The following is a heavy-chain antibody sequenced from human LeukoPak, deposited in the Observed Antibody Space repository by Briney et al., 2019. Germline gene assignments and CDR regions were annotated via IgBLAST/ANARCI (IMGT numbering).Heavy chain of an antibody. V-gene: IGHV4-59*01. Sequence: SETLSLTCTVSGGSISSYYWSWIRQPPGKGLEWIGYIYHSGSTKYNPSLKSRVTISVDTSKNQFSLKLSSVTAADTAVYYCARDSGSYSPFDYWGQGTLVTVSS. CDR2: IYHSGST. J-gene: IGHJ4*02. CDR3: ARDSGSYSPFDY. D-gene: IGHD1-26*01. CDR1: GGSISSYY.